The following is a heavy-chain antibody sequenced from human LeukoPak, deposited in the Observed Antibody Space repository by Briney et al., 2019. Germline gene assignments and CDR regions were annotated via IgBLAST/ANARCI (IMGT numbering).Heavy chain of an antibody. CDR2: IKQDGSEK. J-gene: IGHJ4*02. V-gene: IGHV3-7*03. Sequence: GGSLRLSCAASGFTFSSYGMHWVRQAPGKGLEWVANIKQDGSEKYYVDSVKGRFTISRDNAKNSLYLQMNSLRAEDTAVYYCASYDFVFDYWGQGTLVTVSS. CDR1: GFTFSSYG. D-gene: IGHD3-3*01. CDR3: ASYDFVFDY.